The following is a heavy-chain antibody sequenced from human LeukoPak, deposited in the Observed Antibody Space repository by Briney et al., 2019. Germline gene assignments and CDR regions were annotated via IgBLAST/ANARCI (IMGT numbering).Heavy chain of an antibody. CDR3: ARGVYGAYFDY. CDR1: GGSISSNW. D-gene: IGHD4-17*01. Sequence: SETLSLTCAVSGGSISSNWWSWVRQPPGKGLEWIGEIEDRGNTNYNPSLKSRVTISLDTSKNQLSLKLSSMTAADTAVYYCARGVYGAYFDYWGQGTLVTVSS. CDR2: IEDRGNT. V-gene: IGHV4-4*02. J-gene: IGHJ4*02.